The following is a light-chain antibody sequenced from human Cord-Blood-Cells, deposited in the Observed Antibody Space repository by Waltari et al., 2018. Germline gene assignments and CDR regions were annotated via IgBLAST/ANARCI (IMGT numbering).Light chain of an antibody. Sequence: QSALTQPPSASGSPGQSVTISCTGTSSDVGGYNYVSWYQHHPGKAPNLMIYEVSKRPSGVPDRFSGSKSGNTASLTVSGLQAEDEADYYCSSYAGSNSYVFGTGTKVTVL. V-gene: IGLV2-8*01. CDR2: EVS. CDR3: SSYAGSNSYV. J-gene: IGLJ1*01. CDR1: SSDVGGYNY.